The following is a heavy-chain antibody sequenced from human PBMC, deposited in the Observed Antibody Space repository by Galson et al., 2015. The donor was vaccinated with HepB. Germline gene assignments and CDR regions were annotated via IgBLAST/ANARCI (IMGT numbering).Heavy chain of an antibody. D-gene: IGHD6-13*01. CDR1: GFTFSSYG. CDR2: ISYDGSNK. J-gene: IGHJ4*02. CDR3: AKVLGSSWSSFDY. Sequence: SLRLSCAASGFTFSSYGMHWVRQAPGKGLEWVAVISYDGSNKYYADSVKGRFTISRDNSKNTLYLQMNSLRAEDTAVYYCAKVLGSSWSSFDYWGQGTLVTVSS. V-gene: IGHV3-30*18.